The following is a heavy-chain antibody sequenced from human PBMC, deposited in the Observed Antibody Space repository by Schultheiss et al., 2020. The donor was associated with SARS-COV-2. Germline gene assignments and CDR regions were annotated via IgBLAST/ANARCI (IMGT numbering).Heavy chain of an antibody. V-gene: IGHV4-59*08. CDR2: SYYSGST. D-gene: IGHD3-3*01. J-gene: IGHJ4*02. CDR1: GGSFSGHY. Sequence: SETLSLTCAVYGGSFSGHYWSWIRQPPGKGLEWIGYSYYSGSTNYNPSLKSRVTISVDTSRNQFSLKLSSVTAADTAVYYCARKYPVVGLEWSRWGQGTLVTVSS. CDR3: ARKYPVVGLEWSR.